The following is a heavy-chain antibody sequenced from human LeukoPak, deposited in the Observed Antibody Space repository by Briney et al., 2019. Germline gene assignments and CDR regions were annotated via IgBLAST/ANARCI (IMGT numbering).Heavy chain of an antibody. V-gene: IGHV3-11*01. CDR1: GFTFSDYA. D-gene: IGHD1-7*01. CDR3: AGYHWNSGVVY. CDR2: ISRSGDTI. Sequence: PGGSLRLSCAASGFTFSDYAMSWIRQAPGQGLEWVPYISRSGDTIDYADSVKGRFSISRDNAKNSLYLQMNSLRAEDTAVYYCAGYHWNSGVVYWGQGTLVTVSS. J-gene: IGHJ4*02.